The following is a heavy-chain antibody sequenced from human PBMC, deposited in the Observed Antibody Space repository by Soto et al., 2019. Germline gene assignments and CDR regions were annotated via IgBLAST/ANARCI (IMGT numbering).Heavy chain of an antibody. V-gene: IGHV3-23*01. D-gene: IGHD6-19*01. CDR1: GFTFSDCA. J-gene: IGHJ4*02. CDR3: AKGDTSGWYFFDY. Sequence: GGSLRLSCGGSGFTFSDCAMSWVRQAPGKGLEWVSGISGTGRSTFYADSVKDRFTISRDNSKNTVYLQMTSLRAEDTAVYYCAKGDTSGWYFFDYWGQGTLVTVSS. CDR2: ISGTGRST.